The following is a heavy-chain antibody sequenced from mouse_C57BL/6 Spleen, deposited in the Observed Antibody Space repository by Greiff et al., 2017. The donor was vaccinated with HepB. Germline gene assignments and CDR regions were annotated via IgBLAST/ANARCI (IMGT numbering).Heavy chain of an antibody. CDR3: ARWSYGSSFDY. D-gene: IGHD1-1*01. Sequence: VQLQQSGPELVKPGASVKISCKASGYAFSSSWMNWVKQRPGKGLEWIGRIYPGDGDTNYNGKFKGKATLTAYKSSRTAYMQRSSLTSEDSAVYFCARWSYGSSFDYWGQGTTLTVSS. V-gene: IGHV1-82*01. CDR2: IYPGDGDT. CDR1: GYAFSSSW. J-gene: IGHJ2*01.